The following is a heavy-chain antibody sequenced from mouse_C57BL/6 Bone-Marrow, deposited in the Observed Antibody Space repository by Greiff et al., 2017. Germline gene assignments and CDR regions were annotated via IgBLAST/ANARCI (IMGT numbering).Heavy chain of an antibody. D-gene: IGHD1-1*01. CDR3: AKITTVVATDYCDY. Sequence: QVQLQQPGAELVKPGASVKLSCKASGYTFTSYWLQWVKQRPGQGLEWIGEIVPSDSYPNYTQKFKGKATLTVDTSSSTAYMQLSSLTSEDSAVYYCAKITTVVATDYCDYWGQGTTLTGSS. J-gene: IGHJ2*01. CDR2: IVPSDSYP. CDR1: GYTFTSYW. V-gene: IGHV1-50*01.